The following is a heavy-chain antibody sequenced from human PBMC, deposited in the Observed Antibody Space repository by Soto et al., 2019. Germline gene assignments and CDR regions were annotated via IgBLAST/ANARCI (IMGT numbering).Heavy chain of an antibody. CDR1: GFVFRSYS. CDR2: ISSSNNI. Sequence: VGSLRLSCAASGFVFRSYSMSWVRQAPGKGLEWVSAISSSNNIDYADSVKGRFRISRDNAKNSLFLEMNSLRGGDTAVYYCARAHVGSRWGYFDKWGQGALVTVSS. V-gene: IGHV3-21*01. CDR3: ARAHVGSRWGYFDK. J-gene: IGHJ4*02. D-gene: IGHD6-13*01.